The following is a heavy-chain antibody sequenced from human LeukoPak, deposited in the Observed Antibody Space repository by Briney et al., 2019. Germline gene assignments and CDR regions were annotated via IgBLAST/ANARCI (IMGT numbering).Heavy chain of an antibody. V-gene: IGHV4-39*01. D-gene: IGHD1-26*01. CDR1: GGSISSSSYY. Sequence: SETLSLTCTVSGGSISSSSYYWGWIRQPPGKGLEWIGSIYYGGSTYYNPSLKSRVTISVDTSKNQFSLKLSSVTAADTAVYYCARHLYSGSYFYYYGMDVWGQGTTVTVSS. CDR3: ARHLYSGSYFYYYGMDV. J-gene: IGHJ6*02. CDR2: IYYGGST.